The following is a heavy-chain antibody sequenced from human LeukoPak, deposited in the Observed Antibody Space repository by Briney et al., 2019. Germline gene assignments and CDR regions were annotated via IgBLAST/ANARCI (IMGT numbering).Heavy chain of an antibody. CDR3: ATDRPGGSGSYSVY. V-gene: IGHV1-24*01. CDR2: FDPEDGET. D-gene: IGHD3-10*01. Sequence: ASVNVSCKVSGYTLTELSMHWVRQAPGKGLEWMGGFDPEDGETIYAQKFQGRVTMTEDTSTDTAYMELSSLRSEDTAVYYCATDRPGGSGSYSVYWGQGTLVTVSS. CDR1: GYTLTELS. J-gene: IGHJ4*02.